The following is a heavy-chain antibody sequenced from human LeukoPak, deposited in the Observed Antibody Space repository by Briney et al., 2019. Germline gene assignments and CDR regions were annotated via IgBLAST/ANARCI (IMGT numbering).Heavy chain of an antibody. J-gene: IGHJ3*02. CDR2: VYHTGTS. CDR3: ARVSGGYDIDASAFDI. CDR1: GASINDYY. Sequence: SETLSLTCSVSGASINDYYWTWIRQPPGKGLEWIGYVYHTGTSGYHPSLKSRVAMSLDTSKNQVSLKPRSVTAADTAVYYCARVSGGYDIDASAFDIWGQGTMVTVSS. V-gene: IGHV4-59*01. D-gene: IGHD5-12*01.